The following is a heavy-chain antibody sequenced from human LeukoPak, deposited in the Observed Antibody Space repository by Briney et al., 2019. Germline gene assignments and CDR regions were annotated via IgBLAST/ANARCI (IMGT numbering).Heavy chain of an antibody. CDR2: IYHSGST. D-gene: IGHD2-15*01. Sequence: PSETLSLTCTVSGFSISSGYYWGWIRQPPGKGLEWIGSIYHSGSTYYNPSLKSRVTISVDTSKNQFSLKLSSVTAADTAVYYCARGYCSGGSCEPTAFDIWGQGTMVTVSS. CDR1: GFSISSGYY. CDR3: ARGYCSGGSCEPTAFDI. J-gene: IGHJ3*02. V-gene: IGHV4-38-2*02.